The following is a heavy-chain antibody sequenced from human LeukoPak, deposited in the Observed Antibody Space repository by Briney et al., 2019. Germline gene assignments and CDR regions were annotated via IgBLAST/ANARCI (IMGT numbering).Heavy chain of an antibody. V-gene: IGHV4-34*01. CDR3: ARNTMVRASNYFDY. J-gene: IGHJ4*02. D-gene: IGHD3-10*01. CDR1: GGSFSGYY. CDR2: INHSGST. Sequence: SETLSLTCAVYGGSFSGYYWSWIRQPPGKGLEWIGEINHSGSTNYNPSLKSRVTISVDRSKNQFSLKLSSVTAADTAVYYCARNTMVRASNYFDYWGQGTLVTVSS.